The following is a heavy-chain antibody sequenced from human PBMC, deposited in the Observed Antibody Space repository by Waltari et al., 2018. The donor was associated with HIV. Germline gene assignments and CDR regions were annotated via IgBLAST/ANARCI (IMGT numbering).Heavy chain of an antibody. Sequence: EVQLVESGGGLVKPGESLRLSCAASEFTLTNAWMSWVRQAPGKGLEWVGRIKSEDDGGTTDYAAPVKGRFTISRDDSKNALYLQMNSLKTEDTALYYCTSTGGGITDYWGQGTLVTVSS. V-gene: IGHV3-15*01. CDR1: EFTLTNAW. J-gene: IGHJ4*02. CDR3: TSTGGGITDY. D-gene: IGHD2-15*01. CDR2: IKSEDDGGTT.